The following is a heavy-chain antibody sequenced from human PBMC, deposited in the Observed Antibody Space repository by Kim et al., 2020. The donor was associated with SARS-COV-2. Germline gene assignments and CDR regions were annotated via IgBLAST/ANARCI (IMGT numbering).Heavy chain of an antibody. V-gene: IGHV5-51*01. Sequence: GESLKISCKGSGYSFTSYWIGWVRQMPGKGLEWMGIIYPGDSDTRYSPSFQGQVTISADKSISTAYLQWSSLKASDTAMYYCARHSFVVVPAATNYYYYYMDVWGKGTTVTVSS. J-gene: IGHJ6*03. D-gene: IGHD2-2*01. CDR2: IYPGDSDT. CDR3: ARHSFVVVPAATNYYYYYMDV. CDR1: GYSFTSYW.